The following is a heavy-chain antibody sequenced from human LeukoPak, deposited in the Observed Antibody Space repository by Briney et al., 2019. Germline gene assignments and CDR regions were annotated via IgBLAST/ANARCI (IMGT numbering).Heavy chain of an antibody. CDR3: ARLTGMYLLDY. Sequence: GESPKTLCWSFGYSFPSLWNGWGPQRSGKGLGWIGIIYPGDSDTRFSPSFQGPVTISADKSISTAYLQWSSLKASDTAMYYCARLTGMYLLDYWGQGTLVTVSS. V-gene: IGHV5-51*01. J-gene: IGHJ4*02. D-gene: IGHD1-14*01. CDR1: GYSFPSLW. CDR2: IYPGDSDT.